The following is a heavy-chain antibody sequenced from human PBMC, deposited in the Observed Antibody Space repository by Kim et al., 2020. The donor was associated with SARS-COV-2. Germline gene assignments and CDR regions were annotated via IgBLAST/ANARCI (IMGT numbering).Heavy chain of an antibody. J-gene: IGHJ4*02. CDR3: ATEIVATTYFDY. Sequence: GGSLRLSCAASGFTFSSYGMHWVRQAPGKGLEWVAVISYDGSNKYYADSVKGRFTISRDNSKNTLYLQMNSLRAEDTAVYYCATEIVATTYFDYWGQGTLVTVSS. D-gene: IGHD5-12*01. V-gene: IGHV3-30*03. CDR2: ISYDGSNK. CDR1: GFTFSSYG.